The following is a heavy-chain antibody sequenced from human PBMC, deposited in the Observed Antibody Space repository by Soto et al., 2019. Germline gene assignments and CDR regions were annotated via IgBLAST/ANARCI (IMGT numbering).Heavy chain of an antibody. V-gene: IGHV1-3*01. J-gene: IGHJ4*02. CDR3: ARLTSPIVVVVAAPADYYFDY. CDR2: INAGNGNT. CDR1: GYTFSSYA. D-gene: IGHD2-15*01. Sequence: ASVKVSCKASGYTFSSYAMHWVRQAPGQRLEWMGWINAGNGNTKYSQKFQGRVTITRDTSASTAYMELSSLRSEDTAVHYCARLTSPIVVVVAAPADYYFDYWGQGTLVTVSS.